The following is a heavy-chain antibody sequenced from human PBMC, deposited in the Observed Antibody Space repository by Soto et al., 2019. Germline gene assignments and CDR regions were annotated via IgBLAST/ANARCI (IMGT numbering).Heavy chain of an antibody. V-gene: IGHV3-23*01. CDR1: GFTFSSYA. CDR3: AKAGFSSGWSPSYFDY. Sequence: EVQLLESGGGLVQPGRSLRLSCAASGFTFSSYAMNWVRQAPGKGLEWVSAMIGTGGSTYYAASVKGRFTISRDNSKNTLYLQMNSLRVEDTAVFYCAKAGFSSGWSPSYFDYWGQGTLVTVSS. D-gene: IGHD6-19*01. J-gene: IGHJ4*02. CDR2: MIGTGGST.